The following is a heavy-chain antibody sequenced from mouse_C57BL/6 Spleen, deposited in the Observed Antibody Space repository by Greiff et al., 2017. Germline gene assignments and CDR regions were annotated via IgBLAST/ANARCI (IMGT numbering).Heavy chain of an antibody. CDR1: GFTFSSYA. J-gene: IGHJ3*01. CDR2: ISDGGSYT. V-gene: IGHV5-4*01. D-gene: IGHD4-1*01. CDR3: ARDDWDVFAY. Sequence: EVKLMESGGGLVKPGGSLKLSCAASGFTFSSYAMSWVRQTPEKRLEWVATISDGGSYTYYPDNVKGRFTISRDNAKNNLYLQMSHLKSEDTAMYYCARDDWDVFAYWGQGTLVTVSA.